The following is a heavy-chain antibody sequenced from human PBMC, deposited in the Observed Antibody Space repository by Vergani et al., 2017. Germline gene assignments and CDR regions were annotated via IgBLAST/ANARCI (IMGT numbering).Heavy chain of an antibody. J-gene: IGHJ6*03. CDR1: GGSISSGDHC. D-gene: IGHD3-16*02. CDR3: ARETVVTSWDGYRFHYMDV. V-gene: IGHV4-31*11. Sequence: QVQLQESGPGVVKPSQTLSLTCAVSGGSISSGDHCWTWIRQRPGKGLEWIGYIFYSGTTYDNPSLRSRLTISVDTSQNQFSLKLRSVTAADTAVYYCARETVVTSWDGYRFHYMDVWGKGTTVTVSS. CDR2: IFYSGTT.